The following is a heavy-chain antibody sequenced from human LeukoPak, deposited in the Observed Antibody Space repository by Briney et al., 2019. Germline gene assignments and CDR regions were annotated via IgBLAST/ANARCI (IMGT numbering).Heavy chain of an antibody. D-gene: IGHD3-3*01. Sequence: GGSLRLSCAASGFTFSSYDMHWVRQATGKGLEWVSGIGTAGDIYYPGSVKGRFTISRENAKNSLYLQVNSLRAGDTAVYYCASPSSRVVIIPQYWGQGTLVTVSS. CDR2: IGTAGDI. CDR1: GFTFSSYD. CDR3: ASPSSRVVIIPQY. V-gene: IGHV3-13*01. J-gene: IGHJ4*02.